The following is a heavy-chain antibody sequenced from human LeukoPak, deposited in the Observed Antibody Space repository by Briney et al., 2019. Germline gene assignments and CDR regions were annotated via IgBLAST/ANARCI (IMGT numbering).Heavy chain of an antibody. D-gene: IGHD6-19*01. V-gene: IGHV3-33*01. CDR3: ARDLIPPPVAGTHHWFDP. Sequence: GGSLRLSCAASGFTFSSYGMHWVRQAPGKGLEWVAVIWYDGSNKYYADSVKGRFTISRDNSKNTLYLQMNSLRAEDTAVYYCARDLIPPPVAGTHHWFDPLGQGTLVTVSS. CDR2: IWYDGSNK. CDR1: GFTFSSYG. J-gene: IGHJ5*02.